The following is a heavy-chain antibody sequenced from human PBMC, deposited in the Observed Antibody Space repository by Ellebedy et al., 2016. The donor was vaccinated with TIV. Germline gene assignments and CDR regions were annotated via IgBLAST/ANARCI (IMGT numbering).Heavy chain of an antibody. CDR1: GGSISSFY. J-gene: IGHJ3*02. Sequence: SETLSLXCTVSGGSISSFYWTWIRQPAGGGLEWIRRIYSSRSTDYSPSLKSRLSMSVDVSKNQFSLNLSSLTAADTAVYYCARVRSHYVEALDIWGHGTMVTVSS. CDR3: ARVRSHYVEALDI. CDR2: IYSSRST. D-gene: IGHD1-26*01. V-gene: IGHV4-4*07.